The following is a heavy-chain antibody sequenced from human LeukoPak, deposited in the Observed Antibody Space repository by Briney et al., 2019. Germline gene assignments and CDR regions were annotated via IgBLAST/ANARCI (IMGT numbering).Heavy chain of an antibody. CDR2: INPKNGAT. Sequence: ASVKVSCKASGYTFIDYYMHWVRQAPGQGLEWMGWINPKNGATNFAQRFQGRVTMTRDTSISTVYMDLSRLKFDDTAVYYCASLASPFFADPWGQGTLLTVSS. D-gene: IGHD2/OR15-2a*01. CDR3: ASLASPFFADP. CDR1: GYTFIDYY. V-gene: IGHV1-2*02. J-gene: IGHJ5*02.